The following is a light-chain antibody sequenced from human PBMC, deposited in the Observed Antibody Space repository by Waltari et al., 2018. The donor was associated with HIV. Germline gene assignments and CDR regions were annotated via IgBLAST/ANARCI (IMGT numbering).Light chain of an antibody. CDR3: AAWDDSLREV. V-gene: IGLV1-47*01. CDR1: RSNIGRNF. J-gene: IGLJ3*02. CDR2: RNN. Sequence: QSVLTQPPSASGTPGHSVTISCSGSRSNIGRNFVYWYQQLPGAAPKLLIYRNNQRPSGVPDRFSGSKSGTSASLAISGLRSEDEADYYCAAWDDSLREVFGGGTKLTVL.